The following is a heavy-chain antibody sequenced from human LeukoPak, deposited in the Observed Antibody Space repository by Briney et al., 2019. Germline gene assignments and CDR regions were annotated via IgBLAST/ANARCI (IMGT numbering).Heavy chain of an antibody. CDR1: GXTFSSYG. CDR2: IWNDGSNK. V-gene: IGHV3-33*01. D-gene: IGHD3-22*01. CDR3: AREYYYDSSLAFDI. J-gene: IGHJ3*02. Sequence: GRSLRLSCAASGXTFSSYGMDWVRQAPGKGLEWVAAIWNDGSNKHYADSVKGRFTISRDNSKNTLYLQMNSLRAEDTAVYYCAREYYYDSSLAFDIWGQGTMVTVSS.